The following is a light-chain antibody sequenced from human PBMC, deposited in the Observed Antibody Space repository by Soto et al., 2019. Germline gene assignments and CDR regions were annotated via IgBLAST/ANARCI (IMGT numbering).Light chain of an antibody. J-gene: IGKJ3*01. CDR3: QQYDNLPVT. CDR2: AAS. V-gene: IGKV1-33*01. Sequence: DIQMTQSPSSLSAFVGDRVTITCQASQDISTYVNWYQQKPGKTPNLLIYAASNLETRVTSRFSGSGSGTKFTLTISRLQSEDIGTYYCQQYDNLPVTFCPGTKVNVK. CDR1: QDISTY.